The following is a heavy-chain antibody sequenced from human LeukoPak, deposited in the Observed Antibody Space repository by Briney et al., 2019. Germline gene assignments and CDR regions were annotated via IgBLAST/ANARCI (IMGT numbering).Heavy chain of an antibody. CDR1: GYSFTSYW. CDR3: ARTHSSSWSGFDY. V-gene: IGHV5-51*01. D-gene: IGHD6-13*01. CDR2: IYPGDSDT. J-gene: IGHJ4*02. Sequence: GESLKISCKGSGYSFTSYWTGWVRQMPGKGLEWMGVIYPGDSDTRYSPSFQGQVTISADKSISTAYLQWSSLKASDTAMYYCARTHSSSWSGFDYWGQGTLVTVSS.